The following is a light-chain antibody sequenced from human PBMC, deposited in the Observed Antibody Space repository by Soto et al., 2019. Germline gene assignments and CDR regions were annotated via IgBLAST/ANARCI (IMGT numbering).Light chain of an antibody. J-gene: IGKJ5*01. CDR3: QQRSDWPIT. V-gene: IGKV3-11*01. Sequence: EIVLSQFLATLSLSPGARATLSCRASQSVDRSLAWYQQKPGQAPRLLIYHVSTRATGTPARFSGSGSGTDFTLTITSLEPEDFALYSCQQRSDWPITFGQGTRLAI. CDR2: HVS. CDR1: QSVDRS.